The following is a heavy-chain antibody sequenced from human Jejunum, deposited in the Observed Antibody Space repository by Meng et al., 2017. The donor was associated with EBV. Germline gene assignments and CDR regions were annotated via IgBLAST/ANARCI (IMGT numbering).Heavy chain of an antibody. D-gene: IGHD5-12*01. CDR2: IYYSGST. CDR1: GGSVNSGNVY. CDR3: AGLRYSGYDRAFDY. J-gene: IGHJ4*02. Sequence: QVPAPGPGLVQPSETLSLTCTVSGGSVNSGNVYWGWIRQPPGKGLEWIGYIYYSGSTNYIPSLKSRVTISLDTSKNQFSLKLSSLTAADTAVYYCAGLRYSGYDRAFDYWGQGALVTASS. V-gene: IGHV4-61*01.